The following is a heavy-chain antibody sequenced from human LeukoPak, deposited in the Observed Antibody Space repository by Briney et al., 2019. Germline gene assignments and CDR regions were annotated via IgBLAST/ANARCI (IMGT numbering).Heavy chain of an antibody. CDR1: GGSISSGSYY. J-gene: IGHJ1*01. D-gene: IGHD2-2*01. CDR3: ARPRYCSSTSCYGEYFQH. V-gene: IGHV4-61*02. CDR2: IYTSGST. Sequence: PSETLSLTCTVSGGSISSGSYYWSWIRQPAGKGLEWIGRIYTSGSTNYNPSLKSRVTISVDTSKNQFSLNLSSVTAADTAVYYCARPRYCSSTSCYGEYFQHWGQGTLVTVSS.